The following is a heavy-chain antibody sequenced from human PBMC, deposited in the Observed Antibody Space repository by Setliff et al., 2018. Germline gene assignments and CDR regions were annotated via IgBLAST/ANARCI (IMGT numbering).Heavy chain of an antibody. CDR1: DASIGGSGYY. CDR3: AKNDRPLRYYFDY. D-gene: IGHD3-9*01. CDR2: IHYSWST. Sequence: SETLSLTCTVSDASIGGSGYYWGWIRQPPGKGPEWIGNIHYSWSTHYNPSLKSRVTISVDTSKNQFSLKLSSVTAADTAVYYCAKNDRPLRYYFDYWGQGTLVTVSS. J-gene: IGHJ4*02. V-gene: IGHV4-39*07.